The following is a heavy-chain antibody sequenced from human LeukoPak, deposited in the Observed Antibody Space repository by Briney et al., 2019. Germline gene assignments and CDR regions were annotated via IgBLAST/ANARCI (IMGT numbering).Heavy chain of an antibody. J-gene: IGHJ3*02. Sequence: PGGTLRLSCAASGLTFSTYGMSWVRQAPGKGLEWVSYISSSGSTIYYADSVKGRFTISRDNAKNSLYLQMNSLRAEDTAVYYCARVLMYYDILTGYYAPPIGAFDIWGQGTMVTVSS. CDR1: GLTFSTYG. CDR2: ISSSGSTI. V-gene: IGHV3-48*03. CDR3: ARVLMYYDILTGYYAPPIGAFDI. D-gene: IGHD3-9*01.